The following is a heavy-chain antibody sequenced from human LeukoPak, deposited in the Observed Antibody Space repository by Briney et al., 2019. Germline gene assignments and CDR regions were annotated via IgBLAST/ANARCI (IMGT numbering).Heavy chain of an antibody. V-gene: IGHV3-11*04. CDR3: ARARGLGPGGHFDL. Sequence: PGGSLRLSCVVSGFTFSNYYMSWIRQAPGKGLEWVSYISNTGDTIKYADSVQGRFTISGDNAQNSLYLQINSLGVDDTAVYYCARARGLGPGGHFDLWGRGTRATVSS. CDR2: ISNTGDTI. D-gene: IGHD3/OR15-3a*01. J-gene: IGHJ2*01. CDR1: GFTFSNYY.